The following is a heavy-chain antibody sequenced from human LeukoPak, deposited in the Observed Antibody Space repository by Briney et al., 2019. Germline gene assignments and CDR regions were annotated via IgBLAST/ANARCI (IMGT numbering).Heavy chain of an antibody. CDR1: GGSFSGYY. V-gene: IGHV4-34*01. D-gene: IGHD2-15*01. CDR3: ARGRGYCSGGSCYSDY. Sequence: SETLSLTCAVYGGSFSGYYWSWIRQPPGKGLEWIGEINHSGSTNYNPSLKSRVTISVDTSKNQFSLKLSSVPAAATAVYYCARGRGYCSGGSCYSDYWGQGTLVTVSS. J-gene: IGHJ4*02. CDR2: INHSGST.